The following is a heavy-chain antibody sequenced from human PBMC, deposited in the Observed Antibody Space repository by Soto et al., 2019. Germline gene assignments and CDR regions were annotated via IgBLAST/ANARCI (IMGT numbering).Heavy chain of an antibody. Sequence: SETLSLTCTVSGGSISSYYWSWIRQPPGKGLEWIGYIYYSGSTNYNPSLKSRVTISVDTSKNQSSLKLSSVTAADTAVYYCARDLRYSGYDWRFDYWGQGTLVTVSS. CDR3: ARDLRYSGYDWRFDY. CDR2: IYYSGST. D-gene: IGHD5-12*01. V-gene: IGHV4-59*01. CDR1: GGSISSYY. J-gene: IGHJ4*02.